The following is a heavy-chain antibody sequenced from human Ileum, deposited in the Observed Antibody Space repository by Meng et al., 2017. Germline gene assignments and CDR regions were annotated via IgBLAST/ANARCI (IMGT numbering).Heavy chain of an antibody. J-gene: IGHJ2*01. Sequence: AEGGGVLLPPVESLRLSPTPAAFSVSDCWIHWVRQAPGKGLVWVSRIKPDGTSGFDADSVRGRFTISRDNTGNTLYLQRNRLRDEYTAVYYFARGVSDRYGNFDLWGHGTLVTVSS. D-gene: IGHD1-14*01. CDR2: IKPDGTSG. CDR1: AFSVSDCW. CDR3: ARGVSDRYGNFDL. V-gene: IGHV3-74*01.